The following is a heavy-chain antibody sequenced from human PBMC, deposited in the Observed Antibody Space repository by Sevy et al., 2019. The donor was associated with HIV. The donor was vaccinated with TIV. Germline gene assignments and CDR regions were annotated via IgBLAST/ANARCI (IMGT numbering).Heavy chain of an antibody. J-gene: IGHJ3*01. V-gene: IGHV3-7*01. CDR3: ARDPDPVPGVAFDV. Sequence: GGSLSLSFLASGSGFGILWMTWVGKAPGRGLEWVAKINQEGGQKYYVDSVKGRFTISGDNAKSSLYLQMNSLRVEDTALYYCARDPDPVPGVAFDVWDQGTMVTVSS. CDR2: INQEGGQK. CDR1: GSGFGILW.